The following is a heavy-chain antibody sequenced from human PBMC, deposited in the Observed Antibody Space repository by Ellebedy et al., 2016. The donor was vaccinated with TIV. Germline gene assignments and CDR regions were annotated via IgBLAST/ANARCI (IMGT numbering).Heavy chain of an antibody. V-gene: IGHV3-23*01. J-gene: IGHJ4*02. D-gene: IGHD4-17*01. CDR3: AKGLGKTVTTFGY. CDR2: ISGSGGST. Sequence: PGGSLRLSCAASGFTFSSYAMSWVRPAPGKGLEWVSAISGSGGSTYYADAVKGRFTISRDNSKNTLYLQMNSLRAEDTAVYDCAKGLGKTVTTFGYWGQGTLVTVSS. CDR1: GFTFSSYA.